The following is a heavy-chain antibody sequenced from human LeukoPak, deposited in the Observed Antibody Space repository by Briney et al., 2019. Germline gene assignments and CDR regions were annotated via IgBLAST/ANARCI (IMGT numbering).Heavy chain of an antibody. Sequence: SETLSLTCTVSGGSISSSSNYWGWIRQPPGKGLEWIGSIYYSGNTYYNPSLKSRVTISVDTSKNQFSLKLSSVTAADTAVYYCARPGHDFWSGYTDYYYYYYMDVWGKGTTVTVSS. CDR3: ARPGHDFWSGYTDYYYYYYMDV. D-gene: IGHD3-3*01. J-gene: IGHJ6*03. CDR1: GGSISSSSNY. CDR2: IYYSGNT. V-gene: IGHV4-39*07.